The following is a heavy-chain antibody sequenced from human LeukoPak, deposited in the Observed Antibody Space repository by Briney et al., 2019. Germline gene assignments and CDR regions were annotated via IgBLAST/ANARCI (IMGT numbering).Heavy chain of an antibody. CDR3: AKDHLPGIVVADRDY. CDR2: IYSGGTT. Sequence: GGSLRLSCAASGFTVSSNYINWVRQAPGKGLEWVSLIYSGGTTYYADSVKGRFTISRDNSKNTLYLQINSLRAEDTAVYYCAKDHLPGIVVADRDYWGQGTLVTVSS. CDR1: GFTVSSNY. J-gene: IGHJ4*02. V-gene: IGHV3-53*01. D-gene: IGHD6-19*01.